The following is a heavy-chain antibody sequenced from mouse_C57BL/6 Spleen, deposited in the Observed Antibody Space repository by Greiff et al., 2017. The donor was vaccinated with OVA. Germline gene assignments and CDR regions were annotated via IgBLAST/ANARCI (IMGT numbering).Heavy chain of an antibody. V-gene: IGHV1-53*01. CDR3: ATERETGRGYFDY. Sequence: VQLQQPGTELVKPGASVKLSCKASGYTFTSYWMHWVKQRPGQGLEWIGNINPSNGGTNYNEKFKSKATLTVDKSSSTAYMQLSSLTSEDSAVYYCATERETGRGYFDYWGQGTTLTVSS. J-gene: IGHJ2*01. CDR1: GYTFTSYW. D-gene: IGHD4-1*01. CDR2: INPSNGGT.